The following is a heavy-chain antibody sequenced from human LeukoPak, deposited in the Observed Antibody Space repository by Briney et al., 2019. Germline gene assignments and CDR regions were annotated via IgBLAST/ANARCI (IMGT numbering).Heavy chain of an antibody. V-gene: IGHV4-30-4*01. J-gene: IGHJ5*02. CDR2: IYYSGST. Sequence: SQTLSLTCTVSGGSISSGDYYWSWIRQPPGKGLEWIGYIYYSGSTYYNPSLKSRVTISVDTSKNQFSLKLSSVTAADTAVYYCARMDFSQLLKFSWFDPWGQGTLVTVSS. CDR1: GGSISSGDYY. CDR3: ARMDFSQLLKFSWFDP. D-gene: IGHD2-2*01.